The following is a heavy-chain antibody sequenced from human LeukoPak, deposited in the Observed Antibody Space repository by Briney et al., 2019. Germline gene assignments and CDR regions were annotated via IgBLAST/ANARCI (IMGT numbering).Heavy chain of an antibody. Sequence: SETLSLTCAVSGASISGSGYYLGWIRQPPGKGLEWIGNIYYTGSTYYNASLQSRVTISIDMSKDQFSLRLNSVTAADTAMYYCVKSGGYGLIDYWGQGTLVTVSS. CDR1: GASISGSGYY. D-gene: IGHD1-26*01. CDR2: IYYTGST. J-gene: IGHJ4*02. CDR3: VKSGGYGLIDY. V-gene: IGHV4-39*01.